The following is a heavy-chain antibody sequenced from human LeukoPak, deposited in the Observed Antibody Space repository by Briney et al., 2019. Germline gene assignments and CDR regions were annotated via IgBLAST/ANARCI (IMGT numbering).Heavy chain of an antibody. D-gene: IGHD5-12*01. V-gene: IGHV1-2*02. J-gene: IGHJ5*02. CDR2: INPDSGDT. CDR1: GYIFTDYY. CDR3: AKTADSGYDLGWFDP. Sequence: GASVKVSCKASGYIFTDYYLHWVRQAPGQGLESMGWINPDSGDTNFVEKFQGRVSMTRDTSISTAYMELSRLRSDDTAVYYCAKTADSGYDLGWFDPWGQGTLVTVSS.